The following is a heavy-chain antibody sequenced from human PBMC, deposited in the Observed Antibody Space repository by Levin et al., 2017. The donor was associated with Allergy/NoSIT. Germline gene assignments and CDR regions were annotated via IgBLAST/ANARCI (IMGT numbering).Heavy chain of an antibody. CDR1: GFTFSNYA. V-gene: IGHV3-30*04. J-gene: IGHJ3*02. CDR2: ISGDGSDK. D-gene: IGHD7-27*01. Sequence: GGSLRLSCAASGFTFSNYAMHWVRQAPGKGLEWVAVISGDGSDKYYADSVKGRFTISRDNSKNAQFLQMDSLRAEDTAVYYCAKDLPGAGAFDIWGQGTMVTVSS. CDR3: AKDLPGAGAFDI.